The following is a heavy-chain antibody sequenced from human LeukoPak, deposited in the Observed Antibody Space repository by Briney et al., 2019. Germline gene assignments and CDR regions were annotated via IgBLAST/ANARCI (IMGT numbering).Heavy chain of an antibody. V-gene: IGHV4-31*03. Sequence: SETLSLTCTVSGGSISSGGYYWSWIRQHPGKGLEWIGYIYYSGSTYYNPSLKSRVTISVDTSKNQFSLKLSSVTAADAAVYYCARAPAYDFWSGYPTLGDAFDIWGQGTMVTVSS. CDR2: IYYSGST. D-gene: IGHD3-3*01. CDR3: ARAPAYDFWSGYPTLGDAFDI. J-gene: IGHJ3*02. CDR1: GGSISSGGYY.